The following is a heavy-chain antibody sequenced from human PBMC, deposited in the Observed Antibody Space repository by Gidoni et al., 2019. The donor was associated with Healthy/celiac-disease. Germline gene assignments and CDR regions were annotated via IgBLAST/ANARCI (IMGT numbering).Heavy chain of an antibody. CDR1: GFTFCSYA. Sequence: QVQLVESGGGVVQPGRSLRLSFAASGFTFCSYAMHWVRQAPGKGLEWVAVISYDGSNKDYADSVKGRFTIYRDNSKNTLYLQMNSLRAEDTAVYYCARGDYYDSSGPFDYWGQGTLVTVSS. J-gene: IGHJ4*02. CDR2: ISYDGSNK. V-gene: IGHV3-30-3*01. CDR3: ARGDYYDSSGPFDY. D-gene: IGHD3-22*01.